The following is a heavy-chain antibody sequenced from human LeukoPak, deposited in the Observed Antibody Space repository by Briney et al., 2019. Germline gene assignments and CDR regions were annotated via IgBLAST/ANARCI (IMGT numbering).Heavy chain of an antibody. Sequence: GESLKISCKGSGYSFTSYWIGWVRQMPGKGLEWMGIIYPGDSDTTYSPSFQGQVTISADKSISTAYLQWSSLKASDTAMYYCAKQRYCSSTSCSYDAFDIWGQGTMVTVSS. CDR1: GYSFTSYW. CDR2: IYPGDSDT. V-gene: IGHV5-51*01. CDR3: AKQRYCSSTSCSYDAFDI. J-gene: IGHJ3*02. D-gene: IGHD2-2*01.